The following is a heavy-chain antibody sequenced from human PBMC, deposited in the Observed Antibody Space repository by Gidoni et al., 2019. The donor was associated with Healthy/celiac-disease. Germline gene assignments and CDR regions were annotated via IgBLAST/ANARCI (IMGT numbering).Heavy chain of an antibody. Sequence: QVQLVESGGGVLPHGRSLRLSCAASAFTFSSYGLPWVRQAPVKGLGWVAVISYDGSNKYYAESVKSRFAISRDKSKNTLYLQMNSLRAEDTAVYYCAKDWGGWFGELLEYFQHWGQGTLVTVSS. CDR2: ISYDGSNK. V-gene: IGHV3-30*18. CDR1: AFTFSSYG. D-gene: IGHD3-10*01. J-gene: IGHJ1*01. CDR3: AKDWGGWFGELLEYFQH.